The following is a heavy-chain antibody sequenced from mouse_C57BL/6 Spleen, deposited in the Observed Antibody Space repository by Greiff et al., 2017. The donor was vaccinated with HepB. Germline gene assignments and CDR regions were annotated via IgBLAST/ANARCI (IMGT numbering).Heavy chain of an antibody. D-gene: IGHD2-4*01. CDR2: INYDGSST. V-gene: IGHV5-16*01. CDR1: GFTFSDYY. J-gene: IGHJ1*03. CDR3: ARAAIYYDYGYFDV. Sequence: VESEGGLVQPGSSMKLSCTASGFTFSDYYMAWVRQVPEKGLEWVANINYDGSSTYYLDSLKSRFIISRDNAKNILYLQMSSLKSEDTATYYCARAAIYYDYGYFDVWGTGTTVTVSS.